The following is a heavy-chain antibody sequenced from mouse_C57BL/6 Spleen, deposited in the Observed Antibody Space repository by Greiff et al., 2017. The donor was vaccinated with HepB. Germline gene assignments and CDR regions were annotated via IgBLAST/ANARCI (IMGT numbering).Heavy chain of an antibody. D-gene: IGHD1-1*01. Sequence: VKLKQPGTELVKPGASVKLSCKASGYTFTSYWMHWVKQRPGQGLEWIGNINPSNGGTNYNEKFKSKATLTVDKSSSTAYMQLSSLTSEDSAVYYCARSAVYGSSWGNYWGQGTTLTVSS. J-gene: IGHJ2*01. CDR3: ARSAVYGSSWGNY. CDR2: INPSNGGT. V-gene: IGHV1-53*01. CDR1: GYTFTSYW.